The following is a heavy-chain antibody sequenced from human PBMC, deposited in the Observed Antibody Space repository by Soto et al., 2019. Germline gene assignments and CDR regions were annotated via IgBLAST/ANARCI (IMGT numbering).Heavy chain of an antibody. Sequence: GEFLKISCKGSGYSFTSYWISWVRPMPGKGLEWMGRIDPSDSYTNYSPSFQGHVTISADKSISTAYLQWSSLKASDTAMYYCARGLYCSSTHCYSPAFDIWGQGTMVTVSS. V-gene: IGHV5-10-1*01. CDR2: IDPSDSYT. CDR3: ARGLYCSSTHCYSPAFDI. D-gene: IGHD2-2*01. CDR1: GYSFTSYW. J-gene: IGHJ3*02.